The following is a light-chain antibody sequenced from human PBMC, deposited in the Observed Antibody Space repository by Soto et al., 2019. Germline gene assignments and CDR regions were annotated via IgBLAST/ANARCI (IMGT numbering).Light chain of an antibody. J-gene: IGKJ3*01. CDR3: QQSYSTPPRFT. Sequence: DIQMTQSPSSLSASVGDRVTITCRASQIINTYLNWYQQKPGKAPELLIYAASILQSGVPSRFSGTGSGTDFTLTISSLQPEDFATYYCQQSYSTPPRFTFGPGTKVDIK. V-gene: IGKV1-39*01. CDR1: QIINTY. CDR2: AAS.